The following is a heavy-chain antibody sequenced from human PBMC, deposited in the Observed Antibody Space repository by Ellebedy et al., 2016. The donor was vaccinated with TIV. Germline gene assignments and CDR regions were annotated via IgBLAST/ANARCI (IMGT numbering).Heavy chain of an antibody. CDR2: INSDGSST. CDR3: ARVVSSSWYDDY. CDR1: GFTFSSYW. J-gene: IGHJ4*02. Sequence: GESLKISCAASGFTFSSYWMHWVRQAPGKGLVWVSRINSDGSSTSYADSMMGRFTISRDNAKNTLYLQMNSLRADDTAVYYCARVVSSSWYDDYWGQGTLVTVSS. D-gene: IGHD6-13*01. V-gene: IGHV3-74*01.